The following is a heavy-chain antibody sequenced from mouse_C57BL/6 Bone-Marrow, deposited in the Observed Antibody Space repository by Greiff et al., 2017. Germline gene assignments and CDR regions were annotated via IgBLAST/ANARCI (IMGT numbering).Heavy chain of an antibody. CDR3: ARDPLRGGGYFDY. D-gene: IGHD3-1*01. J-gene: IGHJ2*01. V-gene: IGHV5-4*01. Sequence: EVKLVESGGGLVKPGGSLKLSCAASGFTFSSYAMSWVRQTPEKRLEWVATISDGGSYTYYPDNVKGRFTISRDNAKNNLYLQMSKLKSEDTAMYYCARDPLRGGGYFDYWGQGTTLTVSS. CDR1: GFTFSSYA. CDR2: ISDGGSYT.